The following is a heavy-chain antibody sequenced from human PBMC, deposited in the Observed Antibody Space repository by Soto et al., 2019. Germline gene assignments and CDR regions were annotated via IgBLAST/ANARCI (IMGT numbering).Heavy chain of an antibody. CDR1: GDAINSHY. J-gene: IGHJ4*02. CDR3: ASLRQGYYFDY. Sequence: PSDTLSLTCTVSGDAINSHYCIAIRQPPEKRLEYIGYISHSGSTNYNPSLTSRVTISVDTSKNQFSLKLSSMTAADPAVYYCASLRQGYYFDYWGQGPLVTVSS. V-gene: IGHV4-59*11. CDR2: ISHSGST.